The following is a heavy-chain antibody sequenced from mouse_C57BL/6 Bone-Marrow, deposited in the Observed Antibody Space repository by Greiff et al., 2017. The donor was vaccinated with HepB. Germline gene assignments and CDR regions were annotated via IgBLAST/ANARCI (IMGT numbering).Heavy chain of an antibody. J-gene: IGHJ1*03. CDR1: GFTFTDYY. D-gene: IGHD1-1*01. Sequence: VQLKESGGGLVQPGGSLSLSCAASGFTFTDYYMSWVRQPPGKALEWLGFIRNKANGYTTEYSASVKGRFTISRDNSQSILYLQMNALRAEDSATYYCARYTTVVARGYWYFDVWGTGTTVTVSS. CDR3: ARYTTVVARGYWYFDV. V-gene: IGHV7-3*01. CDR2: IRNKANGYTT.